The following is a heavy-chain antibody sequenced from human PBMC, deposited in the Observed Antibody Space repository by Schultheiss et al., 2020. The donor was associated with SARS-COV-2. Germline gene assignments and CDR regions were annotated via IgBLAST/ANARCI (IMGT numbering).Heavy chain of an antibody. D-gene: IGHD5-24*01. CDR1: GGSISSYY. J-gene: IGHJ5*02. Sequence: SETLSLTCTVSGGSISSYYWSWIRQPPGKGLEWIGSIYYSGSTYYNPSLKSRVTISVDTSKNQFSLKLSSVTAADTAVYYCARDLPSRGRFDPWGQGTLVTVSS. V-gene: IGHV4-59*05. CDR2: IYYSGST. CDR3: ARDLPSRGRFDP.